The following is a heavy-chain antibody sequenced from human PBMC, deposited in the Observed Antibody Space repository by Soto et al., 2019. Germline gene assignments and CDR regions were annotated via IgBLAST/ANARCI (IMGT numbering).Heavy chain of an antibody. D-gene: IGHD3-10*01. CDR2: SVLIFGSP. CDR1: GGTFSRSA. J-gene: IGHJ6*01. Sequence: QVQLVQSGAEVKKPGSSVKVSCKASGGTFSRSAISWVRQAPGQGLEWLGGSVLIFGSPNYSQKFQGRLTITADEPTCTSYMELRSLKSDDTAVYFCARSYICETSINGSFYYHGLDVWGQGTTVTVS. V-gene: IGHV1-69*01. CDR3: ARSYICETSINGSFYYHGLDV.